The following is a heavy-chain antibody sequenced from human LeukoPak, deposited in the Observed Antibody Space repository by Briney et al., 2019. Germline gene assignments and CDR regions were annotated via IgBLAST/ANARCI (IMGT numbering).Heavy chain of an antibody. CDR2: IKSKTDGGTT. CDR3: AKNGDYYYYYGMDV. Sequence: GGSLRLSCEASGFTFSTYGMHWVRQAPGKGLEWVGRIKSKTDGGTTDYAAPVKGRFTISRDDSKNTLYLQMNSLRAEDTAVYYCAKNGDYYYYYGMDVWGQGTTVTVSS. D-gene: IGHD1-1*01. J-gene: IGHJ6*02. V-gene: IGHV3-15*01. CDR1: GFTFSTYG.